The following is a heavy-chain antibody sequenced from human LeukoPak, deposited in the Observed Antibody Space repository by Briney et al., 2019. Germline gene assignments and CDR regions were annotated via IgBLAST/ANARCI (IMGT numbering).Heavy chain of an antibody. CDR1: GGSFSGYY. CDR3: ARVTVTSDY. J-gene: IGHJ4*02. Sequence: SETLSLTCAVYGGSFSGYYWSWIRQPPGKGLEWIGEINHSGSTNYNPSLKSRVTISVDTSKNQFSLKLSSVTAADTAVYYCARVTVTSDYGGQGTLVTVSS. V-gene: IGHV4-34*01. D-gene: IGHD4-11*01. CDR2: INHSGST.